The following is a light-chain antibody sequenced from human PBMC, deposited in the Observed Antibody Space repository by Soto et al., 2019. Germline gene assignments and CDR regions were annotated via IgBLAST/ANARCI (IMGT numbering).Light chain of an antibody. V-gene: IGKV1-9*01. CDR1: QGISTY. J-gene: IGKJ4*01. CDR2: TAS. Sequence: DIPLTQSPSFLSASVGDRVTITCRATQGISTYLAWYQQNPGKAPKLLIYTASTLQSGVPSRFSASGPGTEFTLTIISLRPEDFPTYYCQQLNSYPLTFGGGTKVQIK. CDR3: QQLNSYPLT.